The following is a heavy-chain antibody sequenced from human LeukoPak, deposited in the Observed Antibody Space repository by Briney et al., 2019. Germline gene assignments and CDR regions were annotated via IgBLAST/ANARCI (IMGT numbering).Heavy chain of an antibody. CDR3: ARDRRSSSGWYYDSFDI. D-gene: IGHD6-19*01. CDR2: ISAYNGDT. CDR1: GYTFTRYG. Sequence: GASVKVSCKASGYTFTRYGITWVRQAPGQGLEWMGWISAYNGDTNYAQKLQGRVTMTTDRSTSTVYMELGSLRSDDTAVYYCARDRRSSSGWYYDSFDIWGQGTMVTVSS. J-gene: IGHJ3*02. V-gene: IGHV1-18*01.